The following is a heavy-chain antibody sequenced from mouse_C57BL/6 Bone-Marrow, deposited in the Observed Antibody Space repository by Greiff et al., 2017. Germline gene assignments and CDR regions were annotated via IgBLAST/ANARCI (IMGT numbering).Heavy chain of an antibody. CDR2: IDPSDSYT. D-gene: IGHD2-10*02. V-gene: IGHV1-50*01. J-gene: IGHJ2*01. CDR3: AREGMANYFDY. CDR1: GYTFTSYW. Sequence: QVQLQQPGAELVKPGASVKLSCKASGYTFTSYWMQWVKQRPGQGLEWTGEIDPSDSYTNYNQKFKGKATLTVDTSSSTAYMQLSSLTSEDSAVYYCAREGMANYFDYWGQGTTLTVSS.